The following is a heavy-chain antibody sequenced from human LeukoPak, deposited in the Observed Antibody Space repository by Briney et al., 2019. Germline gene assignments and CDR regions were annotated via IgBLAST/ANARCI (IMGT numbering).Heavy chain of an antibody. D-gene: IGHD2-2*02. CDR3: ARDTGYCSSTSCYRDDY. CDR2: MNPNSGNT. V-gene: IGHV1-8*01. Sequence: ASVKVSCKASGYTFTSYDINWVRQATGQGLEWMGWMNPNSGNTGYPQKFQGRVTMTRNTSISTAYMELSSLRSEDTAVYYCARDTGYCSSTSCYRDDYWGQGTLVTVSS. CDR1: GYTFTSYD. J-gene: IGHJ4*02.